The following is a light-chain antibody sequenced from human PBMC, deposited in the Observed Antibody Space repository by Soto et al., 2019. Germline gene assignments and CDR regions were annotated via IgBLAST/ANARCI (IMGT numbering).Light chain of an antibody. V-gene: IGKV4-1*01. CDR3: QQYYSTPPYT. CDR1: QSVLYSSNNKNY. Sequence: DIVMTQSPDSLAVSLGERATINCKSSQSVLYSSNNKNYLAWYQQKPGQPSKLLIYWASTRESGVPDRFSGSGSGADFTLSISSLQAEDVGVYYCQQYYSTPPYTFGHGTKLEIK. J-gene: IGKJ2*01. CDR2: WAS.